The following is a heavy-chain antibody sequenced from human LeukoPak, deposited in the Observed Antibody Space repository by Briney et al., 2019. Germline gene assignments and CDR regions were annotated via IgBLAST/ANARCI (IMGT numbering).Heavy chain of an antibody. J-gene: IGHJ4*02. D-gene: IGHD1/OR15-1a*01. V-gene: IGHV3-30-3*01. CDR2: ISYDGSNK. Sequence: GRSLRLSCAASGFTFSSYAMHWVRQAPGKGLEWVAVISYDGSNKYYADSVKGRFTISRDNSKNTLYLQMNSLRAEDTAVYYCVKQQTPHGNFDYWGQGTLVTVSS. CDR1: GFTFSSYA. CDR3: VKQQTPHGNFDY.